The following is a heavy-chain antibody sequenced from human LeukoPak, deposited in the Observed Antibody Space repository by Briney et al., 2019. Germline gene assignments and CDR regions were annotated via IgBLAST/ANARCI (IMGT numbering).Heavy chain of an antibody. CDR2: INHSGST. CDR3: ARVWYYYDSSGLNWFDP. Sequence: SETLSLTCAVYGGSFSGYYWSWIRQPPGKGLEWIGEINHSGSTNYNPSLKSRVTKSVDTSKNQFSLKLSSVTAADTAVYYCARVWYYYDSSGLNWFDPWGQGTLVTVSS. CDR1: GGSFSGYY. V-gene: IGHV4-34*01. D-gene: IGHD3-22*01. J-gene: IGHJ5*02.